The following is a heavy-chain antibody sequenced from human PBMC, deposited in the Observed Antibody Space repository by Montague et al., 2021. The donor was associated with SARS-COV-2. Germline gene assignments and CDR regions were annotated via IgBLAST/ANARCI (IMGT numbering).Heavy chain of an antibody. CDR3: ARYAYSFGPGRESHCAFDP. CDR2: IYATGNF. D-gene: IGHD2/OR15-2a*01. CDR1: GDSITPYGDSIGGYF. J-gene: IGHJ5*02. Sequence: SETLSLTCSVSGDSITPYGDSIGGYFWSWIRQPAGKGLEWIGRIYATGNFDYNPSLNSRVSMSMDTSKQEFSMRLISVTAADTAVYYCARYAYSFGPGRESHCAFDPWGQGILVTVSS. V-gene: IGHV4-4*07.